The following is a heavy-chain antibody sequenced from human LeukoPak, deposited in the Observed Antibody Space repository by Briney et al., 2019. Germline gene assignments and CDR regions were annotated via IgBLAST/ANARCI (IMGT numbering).Heavy chain of an antibody. CDR3: ARGGQPYDY. Sequence: SETLSLTCTVSGGSISSGSYYWSWIRQPAGKGLEWIGRIYTSGSTNYNPSLKSRVTISVDTSKNQFSLKLSSVTAADTAVYYCARGGQPYDYWGQGTLVTVSS. J-gene: IGHJ4*02. V-gene: IGHV4-61*02. D-gene: IGHD2-2*01. CDR2: IYTSGST. CDR1: GGSISSGSYY.